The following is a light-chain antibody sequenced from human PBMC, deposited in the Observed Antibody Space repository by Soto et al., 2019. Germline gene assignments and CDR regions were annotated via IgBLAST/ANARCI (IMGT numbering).Light chain of an antibody. CDR3: QQLNSYPL. CDR1: QGISRY. CDR2: DAS. V-gene: IGKV1-9*01. Sequence: DIQLTQSPSFLSASVGDRVTITCRASQGISRYSAGYQQKPGKAPQLLIYDASTLQGGVPSRLSGSGAVKEFTLTSSILQHEDFATYYCQQLNSYPLFGPGTKVDIK. J-gene: IGKJ3*01.